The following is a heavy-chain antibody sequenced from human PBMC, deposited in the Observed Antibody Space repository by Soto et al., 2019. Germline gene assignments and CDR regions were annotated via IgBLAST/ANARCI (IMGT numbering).Heavy chain of an antibody. J-gene: IGHJ4*02. CDR3: AREGGCSSTSCYSTSHGGFDY. D-gene: IGHD2-2*01. CDR2: ISSSSYT. CDR1: GFTFSDYY. V-gene: IGHV3-11*06. Sequence: VGSLRLSGAASGFTFSDYYMSWIRQAPGKGLEWVSYISSSSYTNYADSVKGRFTISRDNAKNSLYLQMNSLRAEDTAVYYCAREGGCSSTSCYSTSHGGFDYWGQGTLVTVSS.